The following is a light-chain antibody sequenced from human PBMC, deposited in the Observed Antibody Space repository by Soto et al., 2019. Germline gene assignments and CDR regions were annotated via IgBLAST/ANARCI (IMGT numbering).Light chain of an antibody. J-gene: IGKJ5*01. CDR3: QQYNNWLIT. Sequence: EIVLTPSPGTLSLSPVERATLSCRASQSVSSSYLAWYQQKPGQAPRLLIYGASSRATGIPDRFSGSGSGTDFTLTISRLEPEDFAVYYCQQYNNWLITFGQGTRLEIK. V-gene: IGKV3-20*01. CDR2: GAS. CDR1: QSVSSSY.